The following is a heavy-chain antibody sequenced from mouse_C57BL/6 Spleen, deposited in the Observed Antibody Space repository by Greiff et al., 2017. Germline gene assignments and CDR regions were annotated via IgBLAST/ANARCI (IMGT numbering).Heavy chain of an antibody. CDR1: GYTFTDYN. CDR3: ARWAYTRYAMDY. J-gene: IGHJ4*01. CDR2: INPNNGGT. V-gene: IGHV1-18*01. Sequence: EVQLQQSGPELVKPGASVKIPCKASGYTFTDYNMDWVKQSHGKSLEWIGDINPNNGGTIYNQKFKGKATLTVDKSSSTAYMELRSLTSEDTAVYYCARWAYTRYAMDYWGQGTSVTVSS.